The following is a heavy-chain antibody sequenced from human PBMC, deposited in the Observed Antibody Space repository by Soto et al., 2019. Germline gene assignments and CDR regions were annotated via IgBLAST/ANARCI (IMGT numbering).Heavy chain of an antibody. Sequence: GASVKVSCKASGYTFTSYDINWVRQATGQGLEWMGWMSPNSGNTGYAQKFQGRVTMTRNTSISTAYIELSSLRSEDTAVYYCARVYYDLWSGYYTNWFDPWGQGTLATVSS. CDR2: MSPNSGNT. CDR3: ARVYYDLWSGYYTNWFDP. V-gene: IGHV1-8*01. J-gene: IGHJ5*02. CDR1: GYTFTSYD. D-gene: IGHD3-3*01.